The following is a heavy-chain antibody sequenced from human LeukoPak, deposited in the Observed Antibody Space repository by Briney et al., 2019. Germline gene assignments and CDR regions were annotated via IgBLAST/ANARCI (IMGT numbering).Heavy chain of an antibody. D-gene: IGHD3-10*01. CDR3: ARRYYGSGSYYLDY. Sequence: SETLSLTCAVYGGSFSGYYWSWIRQPPGKGLEWIGEINHSGSTNYNPSLKSRVTISVDTSKNQFSLKLSSVAAADTAVCYCARRYYGSGSYYLDYWGQGTLVTVSS. J-gene: IGHJ4*02. V-gene: IGHV4-34*01. CDR1: GGSFSGYY. CDR2: INHSGST.